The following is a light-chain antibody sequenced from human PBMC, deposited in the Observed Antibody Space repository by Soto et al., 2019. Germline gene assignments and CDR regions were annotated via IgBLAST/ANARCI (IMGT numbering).Light chain of an antibody. Sequence: QSVLTQPRSVSGSPGQSVTISCTGTSSDVGGYNYVSWYQQHPGKAPKVMIYDVSERPSGVPDRFSGSKSGNTASLTISGLQAEDEADYYCCSYAGSPRYVLGTGTKSPS. J-gene: IGLJ1*01. CDR2: DVS. V-gene: IGLV2-11*01. CDR1: SSDVGGYNY. CDR3: CSYAGSPRYV.